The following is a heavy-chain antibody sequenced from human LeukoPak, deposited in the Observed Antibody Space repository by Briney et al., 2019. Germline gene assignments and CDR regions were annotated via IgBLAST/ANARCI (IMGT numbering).Heavy chain of an antibody. D-gene: IGHD3-10*01. Sequence: GGSLRLSCAASGFTFSSYGMSWVRQAPGKGLEWVSAISGSVGSTYYADSVKGRFTISRDNSKNTLYLQMNSLRAEDTAVYYCAKDDYGSGIDYWGQGTLVTVSS. CDR3: AKDDYGSGIDY. V-gene: IGHV3-23*01. CDR1: GFTFSSYG. CDR2: ISGSVGST. J-gene: IGHJ4*02.